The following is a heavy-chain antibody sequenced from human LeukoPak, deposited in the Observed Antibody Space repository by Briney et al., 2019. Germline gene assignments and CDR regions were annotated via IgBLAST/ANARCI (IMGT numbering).Heavy chain of an antibody. D-gene: IGHD2-2*01. J-gene: IGHJ3*02. CDR2: MNPNSGNA. CDR3: ARGWGYCSSTSCYDAFDI. Sequence: ASVKVSCKASGYTFTSYDINWVRQATGQGLEWMGWMNPNSGNAGYAQKFQGRVTITRNTSISTAYMELSSLRSEDTAVYYCARGWGYCSSTSCYDAFDIWGQGTMVTVSS. CDR1: GYTFTSYD. V-gene: IGHV1-8*03.